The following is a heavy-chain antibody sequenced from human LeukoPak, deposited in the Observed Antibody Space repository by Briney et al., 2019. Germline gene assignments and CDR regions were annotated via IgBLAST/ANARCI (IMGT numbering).Heavy chain of an antibody. Sequence: GGSLRLSCAASGFTFSSYRMHWVRQTPGKGLVWVSRIKGDGSSTSYADSVKGRFTISRDNAKNTLYLQMSSLRAEDTAVYYCARDRGPRTGFMVREAYDYWGQGTLVTVSS. CDR3: ARDRGPRTGFMVREAYDY. V-gene: IGHV3-74*01. CDR1: GFTFSSYR. D-gene: IGHD3-10*01. CDR2: IKGDGSST. J-gene: IGHJ4*02.